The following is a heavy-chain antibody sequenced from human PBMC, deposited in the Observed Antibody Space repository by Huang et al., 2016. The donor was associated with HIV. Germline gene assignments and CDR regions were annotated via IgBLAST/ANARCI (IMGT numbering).Heavy chain of an antibody. J-gene: IGHJ4*02. Sequence: QVHLVQSGAEVKKPGASVKVSCKASGYTFTNYDINWVRQAHGRGLEGMGWMNPNTGNTGFAQSFQGRVTMTRKTSITTAYMELTSLTSEDTAGYYCARSAYGDLDYWGLGTLVIVSS. CDR3: ARSAYGDLDY. CDR2: MNPNTGNT. D-gene: IGHD4-17*01. CDR1: GYTFTNYD. V-gene: IGHV1-8*02.